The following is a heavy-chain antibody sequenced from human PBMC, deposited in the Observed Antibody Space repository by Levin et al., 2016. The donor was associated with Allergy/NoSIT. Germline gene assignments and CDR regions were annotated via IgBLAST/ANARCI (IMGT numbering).Heavy chain of an antibody. CDR3: AKDQGACSGGSCYSGAYYYGMDV. D-gene: IGHD2-15*01. CDR2: ISYDGSNK. J-gene: IGHJ6*02. Sequence: WIRQPPGKGLEWVAVISYDGSNKYYADSVKGRFTISRDNSKNTLYLQMNSLRAEDTAVYYCAKDQGACSGGSCYSGAYYYGMDVWGQGTTVTVSS. V-gene: IGHV3-30*18.